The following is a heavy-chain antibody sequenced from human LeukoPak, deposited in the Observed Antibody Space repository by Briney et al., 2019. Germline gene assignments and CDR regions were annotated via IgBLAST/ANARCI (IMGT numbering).Heavy chain of an antibody. CDR2: IYTSGST. D-gene: IGHD5-18*01. V-gene: IGHV4-4*07. CDR1: GGSISSYY. Sequence: PSETLSLTCTVSGGSISSYYWSWIRQPAGKGLEWIGRIYTSGSTNYNPSLKSRVTMSVDTSKNQFPLKLSSVTAADTAVYYCARDLGYSYGSGAYFDYWGQGTLVTVSS. CDR3: ARDLGYSYGSGAYFDY. J-gene: IGHJ4*02.